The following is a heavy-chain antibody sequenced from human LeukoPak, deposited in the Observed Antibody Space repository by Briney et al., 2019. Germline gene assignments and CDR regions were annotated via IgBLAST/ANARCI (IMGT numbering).Heavy chain of an antibody. V-gene: IGHV4-4*07. D-gene: IGHD4-11*01. J-gene: IGHJ4*02. CDR1: GGSITGYY. CDR3: ARGPHFSRGEHFDY. CDR2: LYSSGGA. Sequence: LENLSLTCTVSGGSITGYYWSWIRQPAGKGLEWVGRLYSSGGAVYNPSLKSRVTLSADTSKGQLSLKLTSVTAADTAVYFCARGPHFSRGEHFDYWGLGILVTVSS.